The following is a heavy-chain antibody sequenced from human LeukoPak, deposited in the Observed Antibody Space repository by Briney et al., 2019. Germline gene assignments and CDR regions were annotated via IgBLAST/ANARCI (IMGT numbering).Heavy chain of an antibody. CDR1: GGSISSSSYY. J-gene: IGHJ2*01. D-gene: IGHD3-22*01. CDR3: AREQTYYYDSSGYYPYWYFDL. Sequence: SETLSLTCTVSGGSISSSSYYWGWIRQPPGKGLEWIGSIYYSGSTYYNPSLKSRVTISVDTSKNQFSLKLSSVTAADTAVYYCAREQTYYYDSSGYYPYWYFDLWGRGTLVTVSS. V-gene: IGHV4-39*07. CDR2: IYYSGST.